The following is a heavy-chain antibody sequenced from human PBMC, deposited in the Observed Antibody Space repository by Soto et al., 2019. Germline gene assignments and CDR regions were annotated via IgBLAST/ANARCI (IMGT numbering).Heavy chain of an antibody. CDR2: MKHSGST. CDR1: GGSFSGYY. Sequence: QVQLQQWGAGLLKPSETLSLTCAVYGGSFSGYYWSWSRKPPRKGLEWIWGMKHSGSTNSNPSLKSIVTISVDTAMSQFSLKLSSVTAAGRAVYYCARLYGSRVLFDYWGQGTLVSVSS. V-gene: IGHV4-34*01. D-gene: IGHD6-13*01. J-gene: IGHJ4*02. CDR3: ARLYGSRVLFDY.